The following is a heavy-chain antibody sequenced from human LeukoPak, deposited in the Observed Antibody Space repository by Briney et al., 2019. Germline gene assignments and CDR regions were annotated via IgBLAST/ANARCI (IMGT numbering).Heavy chain of an antibody. CDR3: AKDRELLWFGELDY. J-gene: IGHJ4*02. V-gene: IGHV3-23*01. CDR2: ISGSGGST. D-gene: IGHD3-10*01. CDR1: GFTFSSYA. Sequence: GGSLRLSCAASGFTFSSYAKSRVRQAPGKGLEWVSAISGSGGSTYYADSVKGRFTISRDNSKNTLYLQMNSLRAEDTAVYYCAKDRELLWFGELDYWGQGTLVTVSS.